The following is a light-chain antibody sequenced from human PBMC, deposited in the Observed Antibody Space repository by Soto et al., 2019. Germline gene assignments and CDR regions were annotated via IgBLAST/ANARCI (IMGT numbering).Light chain of an antibody. CDR2: GAS. CDR3: QQYKDWPPLFT. CDR1: QSVTTN. Sequence: EIVMTQSPGTLSVSPGERATLSCRASQSVTTNLAWYRQTPGKPPRLLIYGASIRATGIPARFSGSGSGTEFTLTISSLESEDFAVYYCQQYKDWPPLFTFGPGTRVDIK. V-gene: IGKV3-15*01. J-gene: IGKJ3*01.